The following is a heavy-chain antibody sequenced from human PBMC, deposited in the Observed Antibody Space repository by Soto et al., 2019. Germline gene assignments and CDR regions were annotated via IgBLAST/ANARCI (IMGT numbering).Heavy chain of an antibody. CDR1: GFSFSSYW. Sequence: AGSLRLSCAASGFSFSSYWSHWARQAPGKGRVWASRIHSDGSITSYADSVKGRFTISRDNAQNSLSLQMNSLTSEDTAVYYCARDRSADRFVQYFQHWGPGTLVTVSS. D-gene: IGHD6-19*01. J-gene: IGHJ1*01. CDR2: IHSDGSIT. CDR3: ARDRSADRFVQYFQH. V-gene: IGHV3-74*01.